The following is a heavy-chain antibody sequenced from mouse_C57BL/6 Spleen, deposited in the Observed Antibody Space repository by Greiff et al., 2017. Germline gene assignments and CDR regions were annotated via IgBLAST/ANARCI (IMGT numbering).Heavy chain of an antibody. CDR1: GYAFSSSW. CDR2: IYPGDGDT. Sequence: QVQLQQSGPELVKPGASVKISCKASGYAFSSSWMNWVKQRPGKGLEWIGRIYPGDGDTNYNGKFKGKATLTADKSSSTAYMQLSSLTSEDSAVYVCARSSNYEDYAMDYWGQGTSVTVSS. V-gene: IGHV1-82*01. CDR3: ARSSNYEDYAMDY. J-gene: IGHJ4*01. D-gene: IGHD2-5*01.